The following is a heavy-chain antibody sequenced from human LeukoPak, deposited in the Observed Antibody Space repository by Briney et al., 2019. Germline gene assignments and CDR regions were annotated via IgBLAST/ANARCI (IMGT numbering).Heavy chain of an antibody. CDR3: ARGRAIAVAGRRVNWFDP. CDR2: IYTSGST. Sequence: SETLSLTCTVSGGSISSYYWSWIRQPAGKGLEWIGRIYTSGSTNYNPSLKSRVTISVDTSKNQFSLKLSSVTAADTAVYYCARGRAIAVAGRRVNWFDPWGQGTLVTVSS. D-gene: IGHD6-19*01. CDR1: GGSISSYY. J-gene: IGHJ5*02. V-gene: IGHV4-4*07.